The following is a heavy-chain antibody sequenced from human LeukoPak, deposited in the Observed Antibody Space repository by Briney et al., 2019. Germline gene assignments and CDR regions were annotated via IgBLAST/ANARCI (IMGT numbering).Heavy chain of an antibody. J-gene: IGHJ4*02. V-gene: IGHV3-7*05. Sequence: GGSLRLSCTASTLTLNNYWMSWVRQAPGKGLEWVANIKQDGSEKYRVDSVKGRFTISRDNAKNSLYLQMNSLRAEDTAVYYCASRAGYTGSWPAFDYWGQGTLVTVSS. CDR2: IKQDGSEK. CDR1: TLTLNNYW. CDR3: ASRAGYTGSWPAFDY. D-gene: IGHD6-13*01.